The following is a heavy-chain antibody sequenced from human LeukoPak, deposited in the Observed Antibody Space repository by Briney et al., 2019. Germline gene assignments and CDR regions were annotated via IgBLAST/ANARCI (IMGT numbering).Heavy chain of an antibody. CDR2: IYDSGNT. Sequence: SETLSLTCTVSGGSLSAYYWNWIRQPPGKGLEWIGNIYDSGNTNYNPSLESRVTISVDTSKKQFSLKLSSVTAADTAVYYCARIRDLNWFDPWGQGTLVTVSS. V-gene: IGHV4-59*12. J-gene: IGHJ5*02. CDR1: GGSLSAYY. CDR3: ARIRDLNWFDP.